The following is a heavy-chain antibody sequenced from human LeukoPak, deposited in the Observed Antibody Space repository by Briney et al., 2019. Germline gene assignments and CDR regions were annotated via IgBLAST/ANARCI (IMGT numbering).Heavy chain of an antibody. Sequence: KTSETLSLTCTVSGGSVSSGSYYWSWIRQPPGKGLEWIGYIYYSGSTNYNPSLKSRVTISVGTSKNQFSLKLSSVTAADTAVYYCASLGVPYYDFWSGYGNWFDPWGQGTLVTVSS. CDR1: GGSVSSGSYY. V-gene: IGHV4-61*01. CDR2: IYYSGST. CDR3: ASLGVPYYDFWSGYGNWFDP. J-gene: IGHJ5*02. D-gene: IGHD3-3*01.